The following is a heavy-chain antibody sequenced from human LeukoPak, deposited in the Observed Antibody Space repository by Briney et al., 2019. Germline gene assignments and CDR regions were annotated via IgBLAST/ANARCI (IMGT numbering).Heavy chain of an antibody. CDR1: GFTVSSNY. J-gene: IGHJ4*02. CDR3: ARALEN. Sequence: GGSLRLSCAASGFTVSSNYMSWVRQAPGKGLEWVSVIYSARSTYYADSVKGRFTLSRENSKNTLYLQMNSLRAEDTAVYYCARALENWGQGTLVTVSS. V-gene: IGHV3-53*01. CDR2: IYSARST. D-gene: IGHD1-1*01.